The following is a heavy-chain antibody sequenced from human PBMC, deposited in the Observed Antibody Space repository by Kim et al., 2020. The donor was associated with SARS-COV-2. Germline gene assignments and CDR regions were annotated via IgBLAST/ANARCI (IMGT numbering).Heavy chain of an antibody. V-gene: IGHV4-61*01. J-gene: IGHJ4*02. CDR1: GGSVSSGSYY. CDR3: ARDAGYSGYDSPFPFDY. D-gene: IGHD5-12*01. CDR2: IYYSGST. Sequence: SETLSLTCTVSGGSVSSGSYYWSWIRQPPGKGLEWIGYIYYSGSTNYNPSLKSRVTISVDTSKNQFSLKLSSVTAADTAVYYCARDAGYSGYDSPFPFDYWGQGTLVTVSS.